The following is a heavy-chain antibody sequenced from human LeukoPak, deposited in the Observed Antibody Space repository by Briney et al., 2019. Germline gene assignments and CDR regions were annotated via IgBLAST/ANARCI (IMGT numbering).Heavy chain of an antibody. CDR3: ASWWIQLWAYYLDY. CDR1: GGSISSGDYY. Sequence: SQTLSLTCTVSGGSISSGDYYWSWIRQPPGKGLEWIGYIYYSGGTYYNPSLKSRVTISVDTSKNQFSLKLSSVTAADTAVYYCASWWIQLWAYYLDYWGQGTLVTVSS. CDR2: IYYSGGT. J-gene: IGHJ4*02. D-gene: IGHD5-18*01. V-gene: IGHV4-30-4*01.